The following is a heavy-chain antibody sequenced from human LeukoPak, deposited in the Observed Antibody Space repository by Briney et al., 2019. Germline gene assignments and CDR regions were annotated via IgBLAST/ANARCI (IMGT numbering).Heavy chain of an antibody. CDR2: ISNNGGYT. CDR3: ARAYYDFWSGYYNRWNYFDY. CDR1: GFTFSSSA. Sequence: PTGGSLRLSCAASGFTFSSSAMSWVRQAPGKGLEWVSAISNNGGYTYYADSVQGRFTISRDNSKSTLCLQMNSLRAEDTAVYYCARAYYDFWSGYYNRWNYFDYWGQGTLVTVSS. V-gene: IGHV3-23*01. J-gene: IGHJ4*02. D-gene: IGHD3-3*01.